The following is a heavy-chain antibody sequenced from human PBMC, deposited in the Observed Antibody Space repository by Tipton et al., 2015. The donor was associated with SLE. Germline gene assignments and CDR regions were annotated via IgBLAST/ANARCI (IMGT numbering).Heavy chain of an antibody. D-gene: IGHD3-16*02. J-gene: IGHJ3*02. Sequence: TLSLICTVSGASISRGGYYWSWIRQHPGKGLEWIGYIYYSGSNYYNPSLKSRVTISLDTSENQFSLKLSSVTAADTAVYYCARDQGYDYVWGSYRRYDAFDIWGQGTMVTVSS. CDR3: ARDQGYDYVWGSYRRYDAFDI. CDR2: IYYSGSN. CDR1: GASISRGGYY. V-gene: IGHV4-31*03.